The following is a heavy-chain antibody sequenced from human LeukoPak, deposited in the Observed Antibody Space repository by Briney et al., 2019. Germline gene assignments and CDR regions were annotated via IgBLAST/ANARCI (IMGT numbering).Heavy chain of an antibody. CDR3: ARDSASVGWLVFMAGAFDI. CDR1: GFTFSSYA. Sequence: PGGSLRLSCAASGFTFSSYAMHWVRQAPGKGLEWVAVISYDGSNKYYADSVKGRFTISRDNSKNTLYLQMNSLRAEDTAVYYCARDSASVGWLVFMAGAFDIWGQGTMVTVSS. D-gene: IGHD3-3*01. J-gene: IGHJ3*02. CDR2: ISYDGSNK. V-gene: IGHV3-30*04.